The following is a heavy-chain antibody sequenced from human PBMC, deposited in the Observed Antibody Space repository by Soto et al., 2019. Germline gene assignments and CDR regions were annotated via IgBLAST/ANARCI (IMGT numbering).Heavy chain of an antibody. CDR1: GFTFSSYS. CDR3: ASAGGNDAFDI. V-gene: IGHV3-21*01. CDR2: ISSSSSYI. D-gene: IGHD2-15*01. J-gene: IGHJ3*02. Sequence: EVQLVESGGGLVKPGGSLRLSCAASGFTFSSYSMNWVRQAPGKGLEWVSSISSSSSYIYYADAVKGRVTISRDNAKNSLYLQMNSLRAEDTAVYYCASAGGNDAFDIWGQGTMVTVSS.